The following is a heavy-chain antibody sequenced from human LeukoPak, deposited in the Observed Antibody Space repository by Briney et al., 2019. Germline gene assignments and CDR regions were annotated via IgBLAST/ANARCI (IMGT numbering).Heavy chain of an antibody. CDR3: ARQRYYYDSSNYFDY. Sequence: PSETLSLTCTVSGGSISGYYWSWIRQPPGKGLEWIAYISYSGSTYYNPSLKSRVTISLDASKNQFSLKLSSVTAADTAVYYCARQRYYYDSSNYFDYWGQGALVTVSS. D-gene: IGHD3-22*01. CDR1: GGSISGYY. V-gene: IGHV4-59*08. J-gene: IGHJ4*02. CDR2: ISYSGST.